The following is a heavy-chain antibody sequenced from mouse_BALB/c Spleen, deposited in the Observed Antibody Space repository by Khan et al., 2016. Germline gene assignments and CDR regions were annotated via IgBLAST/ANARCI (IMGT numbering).Heavy chain of an antibody. J-gene: IGHJ3*01. CDR3: ASLWLRRGDPY. CDR2: IWTGGST. V-gene: IGHV2-2*02. D-gene: IGHD2-2*01. Sequence: QVQLKESGPGLVQPSQSLSITCTVSGFSLTTYGVHWVRQSPGKGLEWLGVIWTGGSTAYNAAFISRLSISKDNSKSQVVFKLNSLQANDTAIYYCASLWLRRGDPYWGQGTLVTVSA. CDR1: GFSLTTYG.